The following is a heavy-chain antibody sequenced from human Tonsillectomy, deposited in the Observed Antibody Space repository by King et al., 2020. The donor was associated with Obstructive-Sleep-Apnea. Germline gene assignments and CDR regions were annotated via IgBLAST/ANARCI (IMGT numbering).Heavy chain of an antibody. CDR2: IYYSGIT. J-gene: IGHJ4*02. Sequence: QLQESGPGLVKPSETLSLTCTVSGASISSGSYYWGWVRQPPGKGLEWIASIYYSGITYDNPSLKSRVTISVDTSKNQFSLKLSSVTAADTAVYYCARESGWLTTPFDYWGQGTLVTVSS. D-gene: IGHD5-24*01. CDR1: GASISSGSYY. V-gene: IGHV4-39*07. CDR3: ARESGWLTTPFDY.